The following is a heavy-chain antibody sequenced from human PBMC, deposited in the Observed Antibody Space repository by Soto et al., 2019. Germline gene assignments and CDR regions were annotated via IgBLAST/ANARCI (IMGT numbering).Heavy chain of an antibody. V-gene: IGHV3-30*18. Sequence: GGSLRLSCEVSGFTLSNSGIHWVRQAPDKGLEWVATIAYEGKTANYADSAKGRFTISRDISKSTVYLQMNSLRREDTATYYCAKSTSGYGGASDFWGQGTVVTVSS. CDR1: GFTLSNSG. CDR2: IAYEGKTA. CDR3: AKSTSGYGGASDF. D-gene: IGHD4-17*01. J-gene: IGHJ4*02.